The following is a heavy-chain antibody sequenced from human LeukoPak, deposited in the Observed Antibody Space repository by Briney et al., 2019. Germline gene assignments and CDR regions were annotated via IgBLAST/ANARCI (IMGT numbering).Heavy chain of an antibody. CDR1: GGSISSSSYY. V-gene: IGHV4-39*01. D-gene: IGHD4-17*01. CDR2: IYYSGST. CDR3: ARSYGDYSPLGH. J-gene: IGHJ4*02. Sequence: SETLSLTCTVSGGSISSSSYYWGWIRQPPGKGLEWIGSIYYSGSTYYNPSLKSRVTISVDTSKNQFSLKLSSVTAADTAVYYCARSYGDYSPLGHWGQGTLVTVSS.